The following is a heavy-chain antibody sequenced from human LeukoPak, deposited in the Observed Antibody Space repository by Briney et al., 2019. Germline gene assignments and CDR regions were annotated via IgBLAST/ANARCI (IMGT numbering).Heavy chain of an antibody. J-gene: IGHJ4*02. CDR2: INHIGST. CDR1: GYSISSGYY. D-gene: IGHD3-22*01. V-gene: IGHV4-38-2*02. CDR3: ARLPRDYYDSSGYYYG. Sequence: SETLSLTCTVSGYSISSGYYWSWIRQPPGKGLEWIGEINHIGSTNYNPSLKSRVTISVDTSKTQFSLKLSSVTAADTAVYYCARLPRDYYDSSGYYYGWGQGTLVTVSS.